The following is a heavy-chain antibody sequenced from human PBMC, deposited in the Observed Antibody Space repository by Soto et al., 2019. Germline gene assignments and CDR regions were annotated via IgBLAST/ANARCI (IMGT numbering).Heavy chain of an antibody. V-gene: IGHV4-4*02. D-gene: IGHD5-18*01. CDR1: SGSISSSNW. CDR2: IYHSGST. CDR3: ARRAGFREYYFDY. J-gene: IGHJ4*02. Sequence: SETLSLTCAFSSGSISSSNWWSWVRQPQGKGLEWIGEIYHSGSTNYNPSLKSRVTISVDKSKNQFSLKLSSVTAADTAVYYCARRAGFREYYFDYWGQGTLVTVSS.